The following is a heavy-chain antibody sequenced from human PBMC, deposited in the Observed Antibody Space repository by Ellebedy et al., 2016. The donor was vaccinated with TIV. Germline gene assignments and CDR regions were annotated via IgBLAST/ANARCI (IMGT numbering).Heavy chain of an antibody. CDR2: IWYDGSHE. Sequence: GGSLRLXXAASGFTFSSYAMSWVRQAPGKGLEWVAVIWYDGSHEYYADSVKGRFTISRDNPKNTLYLQMNSLRAEDTALYYCARSTRIGTTGAYFDYWGQGTLVTVSS. D-gene: IGHD1-1*01. CDR1: GFTFSSYA. V-gene: IGHV3-33*08. CDR3: ARSTRIGTTGAYFDY. J-gene: IGHJ4*02.